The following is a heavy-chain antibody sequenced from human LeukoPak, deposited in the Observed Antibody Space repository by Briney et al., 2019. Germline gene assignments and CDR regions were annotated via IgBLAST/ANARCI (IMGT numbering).Heavy chain of an antibody. V-gene: IGHV4-34*01. CDR2: INHSGST. Sequence: SETLSLTCTVSGGSISSYYWSWIRQPPGKGLEWIGEINHSGSTNYNPSLKSRVTISVDTSKNQFSLKLSSVTAADTAVYYCARGTYCSSTSCYNDWFDPWGQGTLVTVSS. J-gene: IGHJ5*02. CDR1: GGSISSYY. D-gene: IGHD2-2*02. CDR3: ARGTYCSSTSCYNDWFDP.